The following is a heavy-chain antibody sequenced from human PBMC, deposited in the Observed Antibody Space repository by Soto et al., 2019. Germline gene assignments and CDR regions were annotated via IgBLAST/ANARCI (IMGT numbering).Heavy chain of an antibody. J-gene: IGHJ4*03. Sequence: GGSLRLSCAASGFTFSSYAMSWVRQAPGKGLEWVSAISGSGGSTYYADSVKGRFTISRDNSKNTLYLQMNSLRAEDTAVYYCANDEYWSCAMLGREYDDLELWGQGTMVTVSS. CDR3: ANDEYWSCAMLGREYDDLEL. V-gene: IGHV3-23*01. D-gene: IGHD3-10*02. CDR1: GFTFSSYA. CDR2: ISGSGGST.